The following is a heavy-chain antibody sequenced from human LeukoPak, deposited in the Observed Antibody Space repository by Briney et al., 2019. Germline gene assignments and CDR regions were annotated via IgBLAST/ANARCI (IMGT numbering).Heavy chain of an antibody. CDR2: INPNNVDT. J-gene: IGHJ4*02. CDR1: GYTFTGYY. Sequence: ASVKVSCKASGYTFTGYYIHWVRQAPGQGLQWMGWINPNNVDTNFAQKFQGRATMTRDTSITTAYMELSRLRSDDTAVYYCARGAYDILTTYFDVMDYWGQGTLVTVSS. V-gene: IGHV1-2*02. CDR3: ARGAYDILTTYFDVMDY. D-gene: IGHD3-9*01.